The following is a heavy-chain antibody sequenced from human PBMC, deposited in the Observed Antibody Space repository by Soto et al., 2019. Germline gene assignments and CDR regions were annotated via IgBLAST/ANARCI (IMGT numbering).Heavy chain of an antibody. V-gene: IGHV3-9*01. CDR3: EKDRYDLSWYEVALDH. CDR1: GFSFDRYA. J-gene: IGHJ4*01. Sequence: PGGSLRLSCTASGFSFDRYAMHWVRQVPGKGLEWVAGLNWKGDDIAYADSVKGRFLISRDNAKNSLSLQMNSLRPEDTGLYFCEKDRYDLSWYEVALDHWGHGTPVTVAS. D-gene: IGHD5-12*01. CDR2: LNWKGDDI.